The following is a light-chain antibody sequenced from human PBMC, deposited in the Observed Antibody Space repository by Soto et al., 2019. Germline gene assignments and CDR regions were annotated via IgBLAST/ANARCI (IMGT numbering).Light chain of an antibody. J-gene: IGKJ1*01. CDR2: KAS. CDR3: QQYNSYST. Sequence: DIHMTQSHSTVSATVGNRVTITFRASQTISSWLAWYQQKPGKAPKLLIYKASTLKSGVPSRFSGSGSGTEFTLTISSLQPEDFASYYCQQYNSYSTFGQGTKVDIK. V-gene: IGKV1-5*03. CDR1: QTISSW.